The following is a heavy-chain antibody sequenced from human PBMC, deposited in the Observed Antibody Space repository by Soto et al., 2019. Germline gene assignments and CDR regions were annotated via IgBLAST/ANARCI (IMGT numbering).Heavy chain of an antibody. CDR2: IIPIPGTA. D-gene: IGHD2-2*01. J-gene: IGHJ6*02. V-gene: IGHV1-69*01. CDR3: ARAQGSSTSLEIYYYYYYGMDV. Sequence: QVQLVQSGAEVKKPGSSVKVSCKASGGTFGSYAISWVRQAPGQGLEWMGGIIPIPGTANYAQKFQGRVTIAADASTSPAYMELSSLRSEDTAVYYCARAQGSSTSLEIYYYYYYGMDVWGQGTTVTVSS. CDR1: GGTFGSYA.